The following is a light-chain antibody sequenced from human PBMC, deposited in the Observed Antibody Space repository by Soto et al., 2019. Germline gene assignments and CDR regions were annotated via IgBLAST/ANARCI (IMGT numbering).Light chain of an antibody. CDR3: AGWDDSLSGYV. CDR2: RNG. CDR1: SSNIGNNN. Sequence: QSVLTQPPSASGTPGQRVNISCSGSSSNIGNNNVYWYQQHPETAPKLLIYRNGQRPSGVPGRFSGSKSGTSASLAISGLRSEDEADYYCAGWDDSLSGYVFGPGTKVTVL. V-gene: IGLV1-47*01. J-gene: IGLJ1*01.